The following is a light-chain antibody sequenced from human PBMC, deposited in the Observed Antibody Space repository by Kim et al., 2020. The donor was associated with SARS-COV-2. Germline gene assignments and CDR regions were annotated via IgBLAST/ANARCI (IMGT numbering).Light chain of an antibody. CDR3: QQYGSSLFT. CDR2: GAS. V-gene: IGKV3-20*01. Sequence: CEGEKDTHASRRRKRVSSSNLAWYQKKPGQAPRVLIYGASRRATGIPDRISGSGSGTDFNLNISRLEPEDVAVYYCQQYGSSLFTFGPGTKVDSK. J-gene: IGKJ3*01. CDR1: KRVSSSN.